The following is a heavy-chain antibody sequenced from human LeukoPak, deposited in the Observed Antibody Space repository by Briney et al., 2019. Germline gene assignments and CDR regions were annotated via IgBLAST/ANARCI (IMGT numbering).Heavy chain of an antibody. Sequence: PGRSLSLSCAASGFTFSSYAMHWVRQAPGKGLEWVAVISYDGSNKYYADSVKGRFTISRDNSKNTLYLQMNSLRAEDTAVYYCARDYYDILTGYSAFDYWGQGTLVTVSS. CDR2: ISYDGSNK. V-gene: IGHV3-30*04. CDR3: ARDYYDILTGYSAFDY. D-gene: IGHD3-9*01. CDR1: GFTFSSYA. J-gene: IGHJ4*02.